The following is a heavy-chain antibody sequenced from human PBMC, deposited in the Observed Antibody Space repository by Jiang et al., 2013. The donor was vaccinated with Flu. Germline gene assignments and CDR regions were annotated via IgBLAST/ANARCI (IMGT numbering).Heavy chain of an antibody. D-gene: IGHD3-16*01. V-gene: IGHV4-59*01. Sequence: GPGLVKPSETLSLTCTVSGGSMSSSYWNWIRQPPGKGLECIGYIYYSGSTNYNPSLKSRVTISVDTSKNQFSLKLTSVTAADTAVYYCARGAPHLDYWGQGTLVTVSS. J-gene: IGHJ4*02. CDR3: ARGAPHLDY. CDR1: GGSMSSSY. CDR2: IYYSGST.